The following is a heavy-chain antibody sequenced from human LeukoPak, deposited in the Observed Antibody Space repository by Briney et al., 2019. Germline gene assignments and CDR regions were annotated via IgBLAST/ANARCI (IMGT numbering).Heavy chain of an antibody. J-gene: IGHJ4*02. CDR1: GFSVSSNY. CDR3: TRTGYRSNWYVPN. CDR2: FYAGGSR. D-gene: IGHD6-13*01. Sequence: PGGSLRLSCEASGFSVSSNYMSWVRQAPGKGLEWVSVFYAGGSRQYTDSGKGRFTISRDTSKNSLYLQMNNLRPEDTAVYYCTRTGYRSNWYVPNWGQGTLVTVSS. V-gene: IGHV3-66*01.